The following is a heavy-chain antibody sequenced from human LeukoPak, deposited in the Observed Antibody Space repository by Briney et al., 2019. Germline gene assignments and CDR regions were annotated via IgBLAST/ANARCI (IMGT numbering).Heavy chain of an antibody. CDR2: IYHSGST. Sequence: SQTLSLTCAVSGGSISSGGYSWSWIRQPPGKGLEWIGYIYHSGSTYYNPSLKSRVTISVDRSKNQFSLKLSSVTAADTAVYYCARATLRGYSSAVMGFDPWGQGTLVTVSS. CDR3: ARATLRGYSSAVMGFDP. CDR1: GGSISSGGYS. D-gene: IGHD6-19*01. V-gene: IGHV4-30-2*01. J-gene: IGHJ5*02.